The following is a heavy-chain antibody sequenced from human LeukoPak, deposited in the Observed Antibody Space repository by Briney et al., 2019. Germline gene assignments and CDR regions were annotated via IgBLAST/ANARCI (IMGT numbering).Heavy chain of an antibody. V-gene: IGHV1-69*05. CDR3: ARDRGYSSSWYPGGDDAFDI. Sequence: ASVKVSCKASGGTFSSYAISWVRQAPGQGLEWMGGIIPIFGTANYAQKFQGRVTITTDESTSTAYMELSSLRSEDTAVYYCARDRGYSSSWYPGGDDAFDIWGQGTMVTVSS. CDR2: IIPIFGTA. J-gene: IGHJ3*02. D-gene: IGHD6-13*01. CDR1: GGTFSSYA.